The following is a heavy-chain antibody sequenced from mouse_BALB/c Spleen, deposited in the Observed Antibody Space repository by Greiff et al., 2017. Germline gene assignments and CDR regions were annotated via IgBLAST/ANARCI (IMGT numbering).Heavy chain of an antibody. V-gene: IGHV1-9*01. Sequence: QVQLKQSGAELMKPGASVKISCKATGYTFSSYWIEWVKQRPGHGLEWIGEILPGSGSTNYNEKFKGKATFTADTSSNTAYMQLSSLTSEDSAVYYCARWLPFAYWGQGTLVTVSA. CDR2: ILPGSGST. CDR1: GYTFSSYW. CDR3: ARWLPFAY. J-gene: IGHJ3*01. D-gene: IGHD2-2*01.